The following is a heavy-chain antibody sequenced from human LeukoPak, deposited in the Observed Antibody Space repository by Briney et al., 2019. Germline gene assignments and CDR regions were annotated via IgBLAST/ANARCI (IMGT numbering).Heavy chain of an antibody. Sequence: GGSLRLSCAASGFTFSSYAMSWVRQAPGKGLEWVSAISGSGGSTYYADSVKGRFTISRDNSKNTLYLQMNSLRAEGTAVYYCAEALVVVAAGYWGQGTLVTVSS. CDR3: AEALVVVAAGY. V-gene: IGHV3-23*01. CDR1: GFTFSSYA. D-gene: IGHD2-15*01. J-gene: IGHJ4*02. CDR2: ISGSGGST.